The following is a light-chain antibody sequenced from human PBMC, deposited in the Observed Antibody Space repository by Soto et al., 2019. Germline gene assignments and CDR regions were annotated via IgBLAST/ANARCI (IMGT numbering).Light chain of an antibody. CDR3: QSYDNTLDARYV. Sequence: QSVLTQPPSVSGAPGQRVTISCTGSGSNIGAGYDVHWYQHRPGTAPKLLVFGDSHRPSGVPDRFSGSKSGTSASLAITGLQAEDEGDYYCQSYDNTLDARYVFGTGTKVTVL. CDR2: GDS. V-gene: IGLV1-40*01. CDR1: GSNIGAGYD. J-gene: IGLJ1*01.